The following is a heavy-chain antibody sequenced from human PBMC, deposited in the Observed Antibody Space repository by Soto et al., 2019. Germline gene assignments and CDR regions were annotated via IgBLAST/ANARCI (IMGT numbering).Heavy chain of an antibody. J-gene: IGHJ4*02. Sequence: QVQLVESGGGVVQPGRSLRLSCAASGFSFSSYVIHWVRQAPGKGLEWVAGMWSDGTNKYYADSVKGRFTISRDNSKNTLYMQMKSLRAEDTAMYYCAREAPEHYLDYWGQGTLVTVSS. CDR1: GFSFSSYV. CDR3: AREAPEHYLDY. V-gene: IGHV3-33*01. CDR2: MWSDGTNK.